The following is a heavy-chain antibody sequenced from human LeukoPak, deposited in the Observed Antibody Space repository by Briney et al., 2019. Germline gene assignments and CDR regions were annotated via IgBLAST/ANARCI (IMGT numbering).Heavy chain of an antibody. CDR2: INPNNGDT. J-gene: IGHJ4*02. V-gene: IGHV1-2*06. Sequence: ASVKVSCKASGYTFTGYYIHWVRQAPGQGLEWMGRINPNNGDTNYAQKLMGRVTLTRDTSIGTAYMELSSLRSDDTAMYYCVREITRATTYSDSWGQGTLVTVSS. CDR1: GYTFTGYY. CDR3: VREITRATTYSDS. D-gene: IGHD1-26*01.